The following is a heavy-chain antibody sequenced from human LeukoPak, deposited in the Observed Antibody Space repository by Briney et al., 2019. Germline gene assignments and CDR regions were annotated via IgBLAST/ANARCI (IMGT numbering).Heavy chain of an antibody. CDR2: INPNSGGT. D-gene: IGHD3-22*01. CDR3: ARVKPPDGHYDSSGYYTYYFDY. CDR1: GYTFTGYY. Sequence: ASVKVSCKASGYTFTGYYMHWVRQAPGQGLEWMGWINPNSGGTNYAQKFQGRVTMTRDTSISTAYMELSRLRSDDTAVYYCARVKPPDGHYDSSGYYTYYFDYWGQGTLVTVSS. V-gene: IGHV1-2*02. J-gene: IGHJ4*02.